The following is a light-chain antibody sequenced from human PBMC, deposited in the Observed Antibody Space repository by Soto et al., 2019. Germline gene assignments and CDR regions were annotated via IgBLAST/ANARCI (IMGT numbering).Light chain of an antibody. Sequence: EIVMTQSPATLSVSPGERVTLSCRATHSVGGNLAWYQQTPGQAPRLLIYDASTRATGIPARFSGSGSGTEFTLNISSLQSEDFAVYFCQQYNNWPPYTVGQGTKLEIK. CDR1: HSVGGN. CDR3: QQYNNWPPYT. CDR2: DAS. V-gene: IGKV3-15*01. J-gene: IGKJ2*01.